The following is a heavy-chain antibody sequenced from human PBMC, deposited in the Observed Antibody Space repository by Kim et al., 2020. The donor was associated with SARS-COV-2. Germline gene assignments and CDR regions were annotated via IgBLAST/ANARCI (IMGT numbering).Heavy chain of an antibody. Sequence: SETLSLTCAVYGASFSGYYWSWIRQPPGKGLEWIGEIHPSGSTNYNPSLQSRVTISIDTSKNHLSLKLTSVTAADTAVYFCARGQDRAKTGYWGQGALVTVSS. CDR3: ARGQDRAKTGY. CDR1: GASFSGYY. V-gene: IGHV4-34*01. J-gene: IGHJ4*02. D-gene: IGHD5-18*01. CDR2: IHPSGST.